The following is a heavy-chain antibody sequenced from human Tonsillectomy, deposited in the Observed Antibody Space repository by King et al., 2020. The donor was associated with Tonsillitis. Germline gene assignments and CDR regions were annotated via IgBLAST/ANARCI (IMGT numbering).Heavy chain of an antibody. D-gene: IGHD2-21*02. CDR1: GYSFISYY. CDR3: ATDFLPGHQNSLVTGARDF. V-gene: IGHV1-46*01. CDR2: INPSGGTT. Sequence: VQLVESGSEVKKPGAPAKISCKTSGYSFISYYLHWVRQAPGQGFEWMGRINPSGGTTIYAQKFQGRVTMTRDTATSTAYMELSSLRSDDTAVYYCATDFLPGHQNSLVTGARDFWGQGTLLTVSS. J-gene: IGHJ4*02.